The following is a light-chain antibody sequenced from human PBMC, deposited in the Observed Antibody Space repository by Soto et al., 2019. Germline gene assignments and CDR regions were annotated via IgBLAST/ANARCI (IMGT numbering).Light chain of an antibody. CDR3: SSYTSSSTLPL. V-gene: IGLV2-14*01. CDR2: DVS. CDR1: SSDVGGYNY. Sequence: QSVLTQPASVSGSPGQSITISCTGTSSDVGGYNYVSWYQQHPGNAPKLMIYDVSNRPSGVSNRFSGSKSGNTASLTISGLQAEDEADYYSSSYTSSSTLPLFGTGTKSPS. J-gene: IGLJ1*01.